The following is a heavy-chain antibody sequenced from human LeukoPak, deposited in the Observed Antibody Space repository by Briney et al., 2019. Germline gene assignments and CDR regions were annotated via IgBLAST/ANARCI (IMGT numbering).Heavy chain of an antibody. J-gene: IGHJ5*02. CDR3: AHRRNSNYATTNWFDP. CDR1: GFSLSTSGAG. V-gene: IGHV2-5*01. Sequence: ESGPTLVKPTQTLTLTCTFSGFSLSTSGAGVGWIRQPPGKALEWLALIYWNDDKRYSPSLKSRLTITKDTSKNQVVLTMTNMDPVDTATYYCAHRRNSNYATTNWFDPWGQGTLVTVSS. D-gene: IGHD4-11*01. CDR2: IYWNDDK.